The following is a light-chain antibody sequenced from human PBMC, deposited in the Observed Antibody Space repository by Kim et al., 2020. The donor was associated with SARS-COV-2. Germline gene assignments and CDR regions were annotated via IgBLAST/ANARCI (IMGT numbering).Light chain of an antibody. Sequence: VPLGQTFRIPFPGDSLIISSATLYQQKPVQSPILAIYVNNNRPSVIPDRFSGSSSVNTAFLTITGTQAGDEADYYCNSRDSNDNVVFGGGTQLTVL. CDR1: SLIISS. V-gene: IGLV3-19*01. CDR2: VNN. CDR3: NSRDSNDNVV. J-gene: IGLJ2*01.